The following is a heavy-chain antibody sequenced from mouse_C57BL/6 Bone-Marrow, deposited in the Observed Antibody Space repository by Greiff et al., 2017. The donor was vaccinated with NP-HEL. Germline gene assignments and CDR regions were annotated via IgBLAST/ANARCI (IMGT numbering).Heavy chain of an antibody. J-gene: IGHJ4*01. CDR1: GYTFTEYT. V-gene: IGHV1-62-2*01. Sequence: QVQLQQSGAELVKPGASVKLSCKASGYTFTEYTIHWVKQRSGQGLEWIGWFYPGSGSIKYNEKFKEKATLNADKSSSTVYMELSKLTSADSAVYFCARHEEIYYGSRDYAMDYWGQGTSVTVSS. CDR2: FYPGSGSI. D-gene: IGHD1-1*01. CDR3: ARHEEIYYGSRDYAMDY.